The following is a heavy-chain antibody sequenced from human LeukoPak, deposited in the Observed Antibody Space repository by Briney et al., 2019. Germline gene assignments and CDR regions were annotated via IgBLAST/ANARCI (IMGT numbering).Heavy chain of an antibody. J-gene: IGHJ6*02. CDR3: ARMESYYYYGMDV. CDR2: VNQSGST. Sequence: SETLSLTCAVYGASFSRDYWSWIRQPPGKGLEWIGEVNQSGSTKYNPSLKSRVTISVDTSKNQFSLKLSSVTAADTAVYYCARMESYYYYGMDVWGQGTTVTVSS. D-gene: IGHD1-1*01. V-gene: IGHV4-34*01. CDR1: GASFSRDY.